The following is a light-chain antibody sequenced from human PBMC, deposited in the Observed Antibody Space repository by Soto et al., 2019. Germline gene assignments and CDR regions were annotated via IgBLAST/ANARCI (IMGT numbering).Light chain of an antibody. CDR3: QHWHDYSWT. Sequence: DIQMTQSPSTLSASVGDRVTITCRASQSISSWLAWYQQKPGKAPKLLIYKASSLESGVPSRFSGSGSGTEFTLTISSLQPDDFATYYCQHWHDYSWTFGQGPKVEVK. V-gene: IGKV1-5*03. CDR2: KAS. CDR1: QSISSW. J-gene: IGKJ1*01.